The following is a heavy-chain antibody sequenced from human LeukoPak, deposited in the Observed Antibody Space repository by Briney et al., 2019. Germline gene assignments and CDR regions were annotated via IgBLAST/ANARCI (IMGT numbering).Heavy chain of an antibody. CDR3: ARESYSNYYYYGMDV. V-gene: IGHV7-4-1*02. D-gene: IGHD4-11*01. CDR2: INTNTGNP. Sequence: ASVKVSCKASGGTFSSYAISWVRQAPGQGLEWMGWINTNTGNPTYAQGFTGRFVFSLDTSVSTAYLQISSLKAEDTAVYYCARESYSNYYYYGMDVWGQGTTVTVSS. J-gene: IGHJ6*02. CDR1: GGTFSSYA.